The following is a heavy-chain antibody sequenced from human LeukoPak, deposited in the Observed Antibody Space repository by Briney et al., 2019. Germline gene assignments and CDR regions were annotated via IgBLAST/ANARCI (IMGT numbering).Heavy chain of an antibody. CDR3: ARDRRGRERGYGY. V-gene: IGHV1-18*01. J-gene: IGHJ4*02. D-gene: IGHD2-15*01. Sequence: GESLKISCKASGYTFTSYGISWVRQAPGEGLEWMGWISAYNGNTNYAQKLQGRVTMTTDTSTSTAYMELRSLRSDDTAVYYCARDRRGRERGYGYWGQGTLVTVSS. CDR2: ISAYNGNT. CDR1: GYTFTSYG.